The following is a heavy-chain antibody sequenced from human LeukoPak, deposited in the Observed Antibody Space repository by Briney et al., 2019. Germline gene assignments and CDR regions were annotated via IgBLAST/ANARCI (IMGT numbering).Heavy chain of an antibody. CDR2: IYYSGST. Sequence: SETLSLTCTVSGGSISRTNYYWDWIRQPPGKGLEWIGNIYYSGSTYYNPSLKSRVTISVDTSKNQFSLKLSSVTAADTAVYYCAREMAAVVDYWGQGTLVTVSS. V-gene: IGHV4-39*01. J-gene: IGHJ4*02. CDR1: GGSISRTNYY. CDR3: AREMAAVVDY. D-gene: IGHD5-24*01.